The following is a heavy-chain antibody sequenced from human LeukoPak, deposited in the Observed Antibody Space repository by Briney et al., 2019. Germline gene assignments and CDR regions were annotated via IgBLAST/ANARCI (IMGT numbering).Heavy chain of an antibody. CDR1: GFTFSSYA. D-gene: IGHD2-2*01. V-gene: IGHV3-23*01. J-gene: IGHJ4*02. CDR2: ISGSDGST. CDR3: APLGYCSDTSCSDTDY. Sequence: PGGSLRLSCAASGFTFSSYAMSWVRQAPGKGLGWVSTISGSDGSTYYADSLKGRFTISRDNSKNALYLQMNSLRAEDTAVYYCAPLGYCSDTSCSDTDYWGQGALVTVSS.